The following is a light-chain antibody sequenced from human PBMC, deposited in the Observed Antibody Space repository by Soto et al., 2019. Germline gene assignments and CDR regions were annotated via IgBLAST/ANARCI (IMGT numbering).Light chain of an antibody. CDR3: QQSYSTPYT. CDR2: AAS. V-gene: IGKV1-39*01. CDR1: QSISSY. J-gene: IGKJ2*01. Sequence: DIQMTQSPSSLSASVGDRVTITCRASQSISSYLNWYQQKPGKAPKLLIYAASSLQSGVPSRFSGSGSGTDFTRPIRSLQPEAFATYYCQQSYSTPYTFGQGTKLEIK.